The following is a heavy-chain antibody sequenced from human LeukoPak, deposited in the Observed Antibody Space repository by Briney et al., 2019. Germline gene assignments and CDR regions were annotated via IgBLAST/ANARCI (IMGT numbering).Heavy chain of an antibody. CDR2: IYYSGST. CDR1: GGSISSSSYY. CDR3: ARQNARELLLPYYFDY. J-gene: IGHJ4*02. V-gene: IGHV4-39*01. D-gene: IGHD1-26*01. Sequence: SETLSLTCTVSGGSISSSSYYWGWIRQPPGKGLEWIGSIYYSGSTYYNPSLKSRVTISVDTSKNQFSLKLSSVTAADTAVYYCARQNARELLLPYYFDYWGQGTLVTVSS.